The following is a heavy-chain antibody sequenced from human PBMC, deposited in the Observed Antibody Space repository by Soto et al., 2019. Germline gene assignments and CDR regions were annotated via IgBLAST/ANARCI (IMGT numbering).Heavy chain of an antibody. CDR2: IYYSGST. D-gene: IGHD3-3*01. CDR1: GGSISSSSYY. J-gene: IGHJ4*02. V-gene: IGHV4-39*01. CDR3: ASPGGTLRNYDFWSGYPFDY. Sequence: QLQLQESGPGLVKPSETLSLTCTVSGGSISSSSYYWGWIRQPPGKGLEWIGSIYYSGSTYYNPSLKSRVTISVDTSKNQFSLKLSSVTAADTAVYYCASPGGTLRNYDFWSGYPFDYWGQGTLVTVSS.